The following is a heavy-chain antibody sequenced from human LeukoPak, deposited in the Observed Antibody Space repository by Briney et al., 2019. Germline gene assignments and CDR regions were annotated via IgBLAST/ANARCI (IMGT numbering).Heavy chain of an antibody. V-gene: IGHV4-61*01. CDR1: GGSVSSGSYY. D-gene: IGHD2-2*01. Sequence: SETLSLTCTVSGGSVSSGSYYWSWIRQPPGKGLEWIGYIYYSGSTNYNPSLKSRVTISVDTSKNQFSLKLSSVTAADTAVYYCARGPLCSSTSCSPFAAFDIWGQGTMVTVSS. J-gene: IGHJ3*02. CDR2: IYYSGST. CDR3: ARGPLCSSTSCSPFAAFDI.